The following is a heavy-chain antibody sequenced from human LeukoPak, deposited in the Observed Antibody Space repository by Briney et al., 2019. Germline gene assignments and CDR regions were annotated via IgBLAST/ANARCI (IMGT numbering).Heavy chain of an antibody. D-gene: IGHD1-26*01. CDR1: AFTFSNYA. J-gene: IGHJ6*03. CDR3: AKHSHRHYHYYYMDV. Sequence: PGGSLRLSCAASAFTFSNYALTWVRQTPGEGLEWVSSITGSDGNTQYADSVKGRFTISRDNSKNTLYLQMNSLRAEDTAIYFCAKHSHRHYHYYYMDVWGTGTTVTVFS. V-gene: IGHV3-23*01. CDR2: ITGSDGNT.